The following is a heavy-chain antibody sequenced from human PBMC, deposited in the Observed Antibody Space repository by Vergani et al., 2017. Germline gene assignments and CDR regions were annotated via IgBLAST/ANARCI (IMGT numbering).Heavy chain of an antibody. V-gene: IGHV4-30-4*01. CDR2: IYYDGNP. J-gene: IGHJ4*02. CDR1: SGSIRSRDDS. D-gene: IGHD5-18*01. CDR3: ARDTAMVKGLDY. Sequence: QVQLQESGPGLVKPLQTLSLTCTVSSGSIRSRDDSWNWIRQPPGKGLEWIGKIYYDGNPSYNQSLKSRISVSVDTSRNQFSLRLNSVTAADTAVYYCARDTAMVKGLDYWGQGTLVTVSS.